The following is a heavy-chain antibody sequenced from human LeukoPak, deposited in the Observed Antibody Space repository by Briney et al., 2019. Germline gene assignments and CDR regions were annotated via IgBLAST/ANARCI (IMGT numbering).Heavy chain of an antibody. V-gene: IGHV4-39*07. D-gene: IGHD1-26*01. CDR2: INHSGST. J-gene: IGHJ4*02. CDR1: GGSISSSSYY. CDR3: ARGEWELAYYFDY. Sequence: SETLSLTCTVSGGSISSSSYYWGWIRQPPGKGLEWIGEINHSGSTNYNPSLKSRVTISVDTSKNQFSLKLSSVTAADTAVYYCARGEWELAYYFDYWGQGTLVTVSS.